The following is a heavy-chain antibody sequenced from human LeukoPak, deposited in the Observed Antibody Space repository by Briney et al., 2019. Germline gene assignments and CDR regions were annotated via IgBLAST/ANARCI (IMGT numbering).Heavy chain of an antibody. CDR2: MNPNSGGT. D-gene: IGHD3-3*01. CDR1: GYTFIDYD. V-gene: IGHV1-2*02. Sequence: ASVKVSCKASGYTFIDYDINWVQQATGQGLEWIGWMNPNSGGTNYAQKFQGRVTMTRDTSISTAYMELSRLRSDDTAVYYCARDFHDFWSGYYYYFDYWGQGTLVTVSS. CDR3: ARDFHDFWSGYYYYFDY. J-gene: IGHJ4*02.